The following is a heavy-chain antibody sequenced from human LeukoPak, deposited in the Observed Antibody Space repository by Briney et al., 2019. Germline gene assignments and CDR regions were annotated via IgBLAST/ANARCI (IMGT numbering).Heavy chain of an antibody. CDR1: GFTFSSYA. V-gene: IGHV3-23*01. J-gene: IGHJ4*02. CDR3: AKRGSNYYFDY. D-gene: IGHD3-10*01. Sequence: GGSLRLSCAASGFTFSSYAMSWVRQAPGKGLEWVSTIGGSGDGTFYADSVKGRFTISKDNPKNTLYLQMNSLRAEDTAVYYCAKRGSNYYFDYWGQGTLVTVSS. CDR2: IGGSGDGT.